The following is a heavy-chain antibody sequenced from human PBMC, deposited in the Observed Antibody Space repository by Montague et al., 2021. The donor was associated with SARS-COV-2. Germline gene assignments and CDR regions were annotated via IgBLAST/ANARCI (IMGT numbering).Heavy chain of an antibody. CDR1: GLSFSTFGEG. CDR2: IYWAGDK. CDR3: AHRLTPSGYLPHYDFDF. J-gene: IGHJ4*02. V-gene: IGHV2-5*02. D-gene: IGHD3-22*01. Sequence: PALVKPTQTLTLTCTFSGLSFSTFGEGVGWLRQPPGKTLEWLALIYWAGDKRYSTSLRSRLTITKDTSKNQVVLTMTSMDPTDTATYYCAHRLTPSGYLPHYDFDFWGPGTLVTVSS.